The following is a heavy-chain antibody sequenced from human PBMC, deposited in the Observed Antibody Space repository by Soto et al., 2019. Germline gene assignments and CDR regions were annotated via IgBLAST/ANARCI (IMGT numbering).Heavy chain of an antibody. CDR2: INAGNGNT. V-gene: IGHV1-3*01. CDR1: GYTFTDYA. Sequence: ASVKVSCKASGYTFTDYAMHWVRQAPGQRLEWMGWINAGNGNTKYSQKFQGRVTITRDTSASTAYMELSSLRSEDTAVYYCVRAPTTVVTLRFDPRGQRTPVTVSS. CDR3: VRAPTTVVTLRFDP. D-gene: IGHD4-17*01. J-gene: IGHJ5*02.